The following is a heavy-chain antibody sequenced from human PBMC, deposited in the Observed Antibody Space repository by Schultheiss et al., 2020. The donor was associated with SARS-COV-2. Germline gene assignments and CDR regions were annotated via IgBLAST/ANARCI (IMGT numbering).Heavy chain of an antibody. CDR1: GFTFRIYG. CDR2: ISYDGSIK. J-gene: IGHJ4*02. D-gene: IGHD1-1*01. V-gene: IGHV3-30*18. Sequence: GGSLRLSCAASGFTFRIYGIHWVRQAPDKGLEWVAVISYDGSIKYYADPVKGRFTISRDNSKNTVYLQMNSLRVEDTAVYYCAKVTKRYTWTDLDYWGQGTLVTVSS. CDR3: AKVTKRYTWTDLDY.